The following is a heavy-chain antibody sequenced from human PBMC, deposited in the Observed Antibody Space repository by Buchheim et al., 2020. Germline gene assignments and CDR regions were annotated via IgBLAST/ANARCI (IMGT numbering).Heavy chain of an antibody. CDR3: ERVTWGKSAYYYNYMDV. Sequence: QVQLVESGGGLAKPGGSLRLSCAASGFIFSDYDMSWIRQAPGKGLEWASYISSSSSDTNYADSVKGRFTISSDNPKNSLYLQMNSLRAEDTAVYYCERVTWGKSAYYYNYMDVWGKGTT. CDR2: ISSSSSDT. D-gene: IGHD3-16*01. V-gene: IGHV3-11*05. J-gene: IGHJ6*03. CDR1: GFIFSDYD.